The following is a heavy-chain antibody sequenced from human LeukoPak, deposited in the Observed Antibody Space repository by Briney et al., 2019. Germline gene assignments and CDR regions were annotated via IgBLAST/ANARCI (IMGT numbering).Heavy chain of an antibody. J-gene: IGHJ3*02. D-gene: IGHD1/OR15-1a*01. CDR2: ISSSGSST. V-gene: IGHV3-11*01. Sequence: GGSLRLSCAASGFTFSDVYMSWIRQAPGKGLEWVSYISSSGSSTYYADSVKGRFTISRDNSKNTLYLQMNSLRAEDTAVYYCARASKWEHGDAFDIWGQGTMVTVSS. CDR1: GFTFSDVY. CDR3: ARASKWEHGDAFDI.